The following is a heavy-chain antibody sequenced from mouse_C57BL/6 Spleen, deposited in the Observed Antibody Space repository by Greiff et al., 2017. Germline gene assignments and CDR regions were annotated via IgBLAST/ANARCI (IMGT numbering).Heavy chain of an antibody. CDR2: IYPGDGDT. V-gene: IGHV1-82*01. D-gene: IGHD2-3*01. CDR1: GYAFSSSW. Sequence: QVQLQQSGPELVKPGASVKISCKASGYAFSSSWMNWVKQRPGKGLEWIGRIYPGDGDTNYNGKFKGKATLTADNSSSTAYMQLSSLTSEDSEVYFCARWLLRDYFDYWGQGTTLTVSS. CDR3: ARWLLRDYFDY. J-gene: IGHJ2*01.